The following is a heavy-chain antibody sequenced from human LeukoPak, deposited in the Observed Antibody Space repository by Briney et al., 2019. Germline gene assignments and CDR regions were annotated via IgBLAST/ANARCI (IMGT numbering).Heavy chain of an antibody. V-gene: IGHV3-66*02. D-gene: IGHD6-6*01. J-gene: IGHJ6*02. CDR1: GFTVSSNY. Sequence: GGSLRLSCAASGFTVSSNYMSWVRQAPGKRLEWVSVIYSGGSTYYADSVKGRFTISRDNSKNTLYLQMNSLRAEDTAVYYCASSSNYYYYYGMDVWGQGTTVTVSS. CDR3: ASSSNYYYYYGMDV. CDR2: IYSGGST.